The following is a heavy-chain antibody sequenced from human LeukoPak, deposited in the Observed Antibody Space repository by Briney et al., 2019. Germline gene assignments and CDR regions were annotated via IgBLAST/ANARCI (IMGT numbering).Heavy chain of an antibody. Sequence: ASVKVSCKASGGTFSSYAISWVRQAPGQGLEWMGAIIPIFGTANYAQKFQGRVTITTDESTSTAYMELSSLRSEDTAVYYCARGASAVAGTGFNWFDPWGQGTLVTVSS. V-gene: IGHV1-69*05. CDR1: GGTFSSYA. J-gene: IGHJ5*02. CDR2: IIPIFGTA. CDR3: ARGASAVAGTGFNWFDP. D-gene: IGHD6-19*01.